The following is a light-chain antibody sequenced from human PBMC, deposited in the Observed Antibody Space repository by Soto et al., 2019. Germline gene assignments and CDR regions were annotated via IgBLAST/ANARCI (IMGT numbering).Light chain of an antibody. Sequence: QSVLTQPPSVSGAPGQRVTISCTGSSSNIGAGYDVNWYQQLPGRAPKLVMYGKNNRPSGVPDRFSGSKSGTSASLAITGLQAEDEADYYCSSYTSSSTLVVFGGGTKVTVL. CDR3: SSYTSSSTLVV. CDR2: GKN. V-gene: IGLV1-40*01. J-gene: IGLJ2*01. CDR1: SSNIGAGYD.